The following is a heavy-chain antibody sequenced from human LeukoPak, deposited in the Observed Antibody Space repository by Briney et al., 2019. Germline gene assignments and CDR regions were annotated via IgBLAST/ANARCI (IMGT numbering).Heavy chain of an antibody. CDR2: NIPIFGTA. CDR3: ARAYIAAAGTGAFDI. J-gene: IGHJ3*02. Sequence: SVKVSCKASGGTFSSYAISWVRQAPGQGLEWMGGNIPIFGTANYAQKFQGRVTITADESTSTTYMELSSLRSEDTTVYYCARAYIAAAGTGAFDIWGQGTMVTVSS. D-gene: IGHD6-13*01. CDR1: GGTFSSYA. V-gene: IGHV1-69*13.